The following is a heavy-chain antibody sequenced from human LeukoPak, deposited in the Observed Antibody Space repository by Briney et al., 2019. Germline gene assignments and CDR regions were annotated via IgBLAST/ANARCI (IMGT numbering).Heavy chain of an antibody. V-gene: IGHV1-46*01. CDR3: ARERSSAYGMDV. CDR1: GYTFTSYY. CDR2: INPSGGST. Sequence: ASVNVSCKASGYTFTSYYMHWVRQAPGQGLEWMGIINPSGGSTSYAQKFQGRVTMTRDTSTSTVYMELSSLRSEDTAVYYCARERSSAYGMDVWGQGTTVTVSS. J-gene: IGHJ6*02.